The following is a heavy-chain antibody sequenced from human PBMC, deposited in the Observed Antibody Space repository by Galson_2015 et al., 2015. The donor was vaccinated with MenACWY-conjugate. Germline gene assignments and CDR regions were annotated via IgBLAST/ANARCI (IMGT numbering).Heavy chain of an antibody. CDR1: GGSLTAYY. J-gene: IGHJ5*02. D-gene: IGHD5-18*01. V-gene: IGHV4-59*01. Sequence: ETLSLTCSVSGGSLTAYYWAWIRQPPGKGLEWIGCIYYSGSTKYSPSLNSRVTISVDTSNNQFSLKLSSVTAADTADYYCARSPGGFSSWGQNDLWGQGSPGTGSS. CDR2: IYYSGST. CDR3: ARSPGGFSSWGQNDL.